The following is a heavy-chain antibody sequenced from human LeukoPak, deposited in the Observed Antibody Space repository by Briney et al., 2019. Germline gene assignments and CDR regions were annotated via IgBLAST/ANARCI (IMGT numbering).Heavy chain of an antibody. D-gene: IGHD6-19*01. CDR2: MNPNSGNT. CDR1: GYTFTSYD. J-gene: IGHJ4*02. CDR3: ARGRGSGTGLRRLDF. V-gene: IGHV1-8*01. Sequence: ASVKVSCKASGYTFTSYDINWVRQATGQGPDWMGWMNPNSGNTGYAQKFQGRVTMTRDTSITTAYMELSSLIYDDTTVYYCARGRGSGTGLRRLDFWGQGTLVTVSS.